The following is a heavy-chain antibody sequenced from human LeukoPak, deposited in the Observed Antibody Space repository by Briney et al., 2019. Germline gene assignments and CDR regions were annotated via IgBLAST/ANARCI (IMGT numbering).Heavy chain of an antibody. CDR3: ARGTYSRGSGSYPDY. D-gene: IGHD3-10*01. CDR2: IYYTGST. Sequence: SETLSLTCTVSGYSISSGYYWTWIRQPPGKGLEWIGYIYYTGSTNYNPSLKSRVTISVDTSKNQFSLKMSSVTAADTAVYYCARGTYSRGSGSYPDYWGQGTLVTVSS. V-gene: IGHV4-61*01. J-gene: IGHJ4*02. CDR1: GYSISSGYY.